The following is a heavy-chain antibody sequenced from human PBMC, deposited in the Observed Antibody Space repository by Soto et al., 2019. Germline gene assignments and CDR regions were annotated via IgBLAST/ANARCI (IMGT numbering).Heavy chain of an antibody. CDR2: IYYSGST. CDR1: GGSISSYY. V-gene: IGHV4-59*08. J-gene: IGHJ6*03. Sequence: PSETLSLTCTVSGGSISSYYWSWIRQPPGNGLEWIGYIYYSGSTNYNPSLKSRVTISVDTSKNQFSLKLSSVTAADTAVYYCARRGTNYYYYMDVWGKGTTVTVSS. CDR3: ARRGTNYYYYMDV.